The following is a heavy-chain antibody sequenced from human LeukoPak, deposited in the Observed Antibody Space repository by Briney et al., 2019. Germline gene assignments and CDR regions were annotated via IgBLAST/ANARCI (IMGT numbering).Heavy chain of an antibody. CDR1: GGSISSYY. V-gene: IGHV4-59*01. J-gene: IGHJ3*02. CDR2: ISYIGST. CDR3: ARDPTTVTKGLDI. D-gene: IGHD4-17*01. Sequence: SSETLSLTCTVSGGSISSYYWSWIRQPPGKGLEWIGYISYIGSTNYNPPLKSRVTISVDTSKNQFSLKLSSVTAADTAVYYCARDPTTVTKGLDIWGQGTMVTVSS.